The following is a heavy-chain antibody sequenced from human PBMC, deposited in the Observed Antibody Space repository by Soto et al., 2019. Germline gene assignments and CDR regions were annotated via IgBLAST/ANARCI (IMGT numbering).Heavy chain of an antibody. Sequence: SDTLSLSCAVSSGARSVTNVVLGWVRQPPGKGRELIRNVDCSGTPYFSPSLATRVTFHVHTSKNQFSLTRYSVTATDPAVYYGARITGRHLDYWCEGILVTVS. CDR1: SGARSVTNVV. D-gene: IGHD1-20*01. CDR2: VDCSGTP. V-gene: IGHV4-39*01. CDR3: ARITGRHLDY. J-gene: IGHJ4*02.